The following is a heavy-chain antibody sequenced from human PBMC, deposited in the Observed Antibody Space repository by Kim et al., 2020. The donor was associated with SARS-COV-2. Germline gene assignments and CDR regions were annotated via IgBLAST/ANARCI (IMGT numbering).Heavy chain of an antibody. J-gene: IGHJ1*01. CDR1: GFSFNSYA. Sequence: GGSLRLSCAASGFSFNSYAMHWVRRAPGKGLEWVAGISYDRSNKYYTDSVKGRFTISRDTSDNTLFLQMNSLRTGDTAMYYCAREGSKQWG. CDR2: ISYDRSNK. CDR3: AREGSKQ. V-gene: IGHV3-30*04.